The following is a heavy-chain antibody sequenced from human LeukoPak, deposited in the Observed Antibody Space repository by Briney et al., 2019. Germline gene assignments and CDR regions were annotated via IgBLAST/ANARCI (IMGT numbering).Heavy chain of an antibody. CDR3: ARDAVVPAAIRSYYYYYMDV. CDR1: GGSISSGDYY. V-gene: IGHV4-61*08. Sequence: KSSETLSLTCTVSGGSISSGDYYWSWIRQPPGKGLEWIGYIYYSGSTNYNPSLKSRVTISVDTSKNQFSLKLSSVTAADTAVYYCARDAVVPAAIRSYYYYYMDVWGKGTTVTVSS. CDR2: IYYSGST. D-gene: IGHD2-2*02. J-gene: IGHJ6*03.